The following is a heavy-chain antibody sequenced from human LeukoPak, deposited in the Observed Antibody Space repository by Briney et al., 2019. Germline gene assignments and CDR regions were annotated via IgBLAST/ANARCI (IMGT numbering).Heavy chain of an antibody. Sequence: GGSLRLSCADSGFTFRSFWMHSVRQTPGKGLVWVSRISSDGTSTSYADSVKGRFTISRDNATNTLYLQMNSLRAEDTAVYYCARGRYYGMDVWGQGTTVTVS. J-gene: IGHJ6*02. CDR3: ARGRYYGMDV. V-gene: IGHV3-74*01. CDR2: ISSDGTST. CDR1: GFTFRSFW.